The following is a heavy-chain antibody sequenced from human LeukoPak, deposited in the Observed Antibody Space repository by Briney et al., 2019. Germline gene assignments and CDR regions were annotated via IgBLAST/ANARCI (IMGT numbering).Heavy chain of an antibody. Sequence: GESLRLSCAASGFTFSIYNMNWVRQAPGKGLEWVSSISSSSSYIYYADSVKGRFTISRDNAKNSLYLQMNSLRAEDTAVYYCARLTTTVTTPFDYWGQGTLVTVSS. CDR2: ISSSSSYI. D-gene: IGHD4-17*01. CDR3: ARLTTTVTTPFDY. V-gene: IGHV3-21*01. J-gene: IGHJ4*02. CDR1: GFTFSIYN.